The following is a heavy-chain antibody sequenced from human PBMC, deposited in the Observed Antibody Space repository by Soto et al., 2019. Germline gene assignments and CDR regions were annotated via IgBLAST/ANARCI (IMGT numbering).Heavy chain of an antibody. CDR2: IYYSGST. J-gene: IGHJ4*02. Sequence: QVQLQESGPGLAQPSETLSLTCTVSGGSISSYYWSWIRQPPGTGLECIGYIYYSGSTNYNPSLKSRVTISVDTSKNQFSLKLSSVTAADTAVYYCARRYSSGFDYWGQGTLVTVSS. CDR1: GGSISSYY. D-gene: IGHD6-19*01. V-gene: IGHV4-59*01. CDR3: ARRYSSGFDY.